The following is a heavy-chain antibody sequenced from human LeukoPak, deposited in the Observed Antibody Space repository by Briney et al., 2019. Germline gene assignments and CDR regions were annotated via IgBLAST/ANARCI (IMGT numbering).Heavy chain of an antibody. CDR2: IWYDGSNK. CDR3: AKEYCGGGRCNDDFFDY. J-gene: IGHJ4*02. Sequence: GGSLRLSCAASGFTFSSYGMHWVRQAPGKGLEWVAVIWYDGSNKFYADSVKGRFTISRGNSKNTLYLQMNSLTAEDTAVYYCAKEYCGGGRCNDDFFDYWGQGTLVTVSS. D-gene: IGHD2-15*01. V-gene: IGHV3-30*02. CDR1: GFTFSSYG.